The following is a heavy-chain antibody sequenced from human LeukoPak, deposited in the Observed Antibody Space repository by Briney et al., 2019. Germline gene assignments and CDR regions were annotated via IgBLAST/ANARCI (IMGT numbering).Heavy chain of an antibody. J-gene: IGHJ4*02. CDR3: ARCVLWAKIYFDY. CDR2: IKQDGSEK. V-gene: IGHV3-7*01. Sequence: GGSLRLSCAASGFTFSNYWMSWVRQAPGKGLEWVANIKQDGSEKYYVDSVKGRFTISRDNAKNSLYLQMNSLRAEDTAVYFCARCVLWAKIYFDYWGQGTLVTVSS. CDR1: GFTFSNYW. D-gene: IGHD5-12*01.